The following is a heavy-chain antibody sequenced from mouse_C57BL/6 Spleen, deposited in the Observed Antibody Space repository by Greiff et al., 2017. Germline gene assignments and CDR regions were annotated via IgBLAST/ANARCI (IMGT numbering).Heavy chain of an antibody. CDR3: ARNGYDNYYAMDY. D-gene: IGHD2-2*01. Sequence: QVQLQQSGPGLVQPSQSLSITCTVSGFSLTSYGVHWVRQSPGKGLEWLGMIWSGGSTDYNAAFISRLSISKDNSKSQVFFKMNSLQADDTAIYYCARNGYDNYYAMDYWGQGTSVTVSS. J-gene: IGHJ4*01. CDR1: GFSLTSYG. CDR2: IWSGGST. V-gene: IGHV2-2*01.